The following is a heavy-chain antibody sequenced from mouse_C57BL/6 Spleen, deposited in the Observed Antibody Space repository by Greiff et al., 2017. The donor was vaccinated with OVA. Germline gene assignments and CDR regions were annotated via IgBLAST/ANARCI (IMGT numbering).Heavy chain of an antibody. CDR1: GFTFSDFY. J-gene: IGHJ4*01. CDR2: SRNKANDYTT. V-gene: IGHV7-1*01. Sequence: EVKLMDSGGGLVQSGRSLRLSCATSGFTFSDFYMEWVRQAPGKGLEWIAASRNKANDYTTEYSASVKGRFIVSRDTSQSILYLQMNALRAEDTAIYYCARAHFYAMDYWGQGTSVTVSS. CDR3: ARAHFYAMDY.